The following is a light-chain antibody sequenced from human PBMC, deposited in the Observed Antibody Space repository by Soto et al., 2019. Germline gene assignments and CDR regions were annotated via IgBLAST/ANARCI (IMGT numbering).Light chain of an antibody. CDR3: HQYGSSWT. CDR2: GVS. Sequence: EVVLTQSPGALSLFPGERATLSCRASQRVTNSYLAWFQQKPGQAPRPLIYGVSNRASGIPDRFSGSGSGTDFTLTISRLEPEDFAVYYCHQYGSSWTFGQGTKVEIK. CDR1: QRVTNSY. V-gene: IGKV3-20*01. J-gene: IGKJ1*01.